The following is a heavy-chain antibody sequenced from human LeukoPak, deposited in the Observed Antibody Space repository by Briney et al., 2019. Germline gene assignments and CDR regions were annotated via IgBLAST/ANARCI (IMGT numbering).Heavy chain of an antibody. J-gene: IGHJ1*01. CDR1: GFTVSSNY. D-gene: IGHD5-18*01. Sequence: GGSLRPSCAASGFTVSSNYMSWVRQAPGKGLEWVSVIYSGGSTYYADSVKGRFTISRDNSKNTLYLQMNSLRAEDTAVYYCARVGGGYYFQHWGQGTLVTVSS. CDR2: IYSGGST. V-gene: IGHV3-66*01. CDR3: ARVGGGYYFQH.